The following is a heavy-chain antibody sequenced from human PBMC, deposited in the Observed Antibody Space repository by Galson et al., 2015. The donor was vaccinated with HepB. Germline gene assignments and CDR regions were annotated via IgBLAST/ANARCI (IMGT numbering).Heavy chain of an antibody. CDR2: INPNSGGT. CDR3: ARGRGVNCSSTSCYESFYYWFDP. CDR1: GYTFTGYY. D-gene: IGHD2-2*01. V-gene: IGHV1-2*04. J-gene: IGHJ5*02. Sequence: SVKVSCKASGYTFTGYYMHWVRQAPGQGLEWMGWINPNSGGTNYAQKFQGWVTMTRDTSISTAYMELSRLRSDDTAVYYCARGRGVNCSSTSCYESFYYWFDPWGQGTLVTVSS.